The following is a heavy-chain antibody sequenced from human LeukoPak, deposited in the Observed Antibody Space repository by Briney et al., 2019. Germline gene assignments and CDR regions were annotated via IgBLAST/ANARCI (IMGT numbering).Heavy chain of an antibody. J-gene: IGHJ6*03. V-gene: IGHV4-4*09. Sequence: PSETLSLSCTVSGASISSYYWNWIRQSPGKGLEWIGYIHVSGGSSYDPSLKSRVTIAIDTSKNQFSLKLSSMTAADTAVYYCARGTSTVVTPNYYYYYSMDVWGKGITVTVSS. CDR3: ARGTSTVVTPNYYYYYSMDV. CDR2: IHVSGGS. D-gene: IGHD4-23*01. CDR1: GASISSYY.